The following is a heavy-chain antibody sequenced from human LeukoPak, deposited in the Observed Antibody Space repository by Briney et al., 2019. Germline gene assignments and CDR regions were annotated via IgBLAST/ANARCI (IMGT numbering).Heavy chain of an antibody. Sequence: GGSLRLSCAASGFTFSSYGMHWVRQAPGKGLEWVAVIWYDGSNKYYADSVKDRFTISRDNSKNTLYLQMNSLRDEDTAVYYCARVRRGSTSARDGMDVWGQGTTVTVSS. CDR3: ARVRRGSTSARDGMDV. V-gene: IGHV3-33*01. CDR2: IWYDGSNK. J-gene: IGHJ6*02. CDR1: GFTFSSYG. D-gene: IGHD2-2*01.